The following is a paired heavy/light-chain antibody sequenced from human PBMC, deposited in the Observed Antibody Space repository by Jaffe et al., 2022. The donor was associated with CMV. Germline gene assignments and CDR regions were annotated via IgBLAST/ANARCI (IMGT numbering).Light chain of an antibody. CDR2: DAS. V-gene: IGKV3-11*01. CDR3: QQRTNWPPWT. CDR1: QSLSNY. J-gene: IGKJ1*01. Sequence: EIVLTQSPATLSLSPGERATLSCRASQSLSNYLAWYQQKPGQAPRLLIYDASNRATGIPARFSGSGSGTDFTLTISSLEPEDFAVYYCQQRTNWPPWTFGQGTKVEIK.
Heavy chain of an antibody. D-gene: IGHD1-26*01. V-gene: IGHV4-34*01. J-gene: IGHJ6*02. CDR3: ARVRGHIMGGNRAYGMDV. CDR1: GGSFSGCH. CDR2: INHCETT. Sequence: QGQLQQWGGGLLKPSETLSLSCGVYGGSFSGCHWSWIRQPPGKGLEWIGEINHCETTNYNPSLKSRVTISLDTSKNQFSLKLDSVTAADTAVYYCARVRGHIMGGNRAYGMDVWGQGTTVTVS.